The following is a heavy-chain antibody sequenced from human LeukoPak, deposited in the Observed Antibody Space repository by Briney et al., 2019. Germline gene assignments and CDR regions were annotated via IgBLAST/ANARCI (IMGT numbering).Heavy chain of an antibody. CDR3: ARTLSGSGISY. D-gene: IGHD3-10*01. Sequence: GASVKVSCKASGYTFTSYYMHWVRQAPGQGLEWMGIINPGGDSTNFAQNFQGRVTLTRDTSTSTVYMELSSLSSEDTAIYYWARTLSGSGISYWGQGTLVIVSS. CDR2: INPGGDST. CDR1: GYTFTSYY. V-gene: IGHV1-46*01. J-gene: IGHJ4*01.